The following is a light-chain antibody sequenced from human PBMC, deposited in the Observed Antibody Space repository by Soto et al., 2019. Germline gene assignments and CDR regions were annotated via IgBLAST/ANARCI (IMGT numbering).Light chain of an antibody. CDR1: SSDVGGYNF. J-gene: IGLJ1*01. Sequence: QSALTQPASVSGSPGQSITISCTGTSSDVGGYNFVSWYQQNPGKAPKLMIYDVRNRPSGVSNLFSGSKSVNTAYLTISGLQAEDEAQDYCSSYTSISTYVFGTGTELTVL. CDR2: DVR. CDR3: SSYTSISTYV. V-gene: IGLV2-14*01.